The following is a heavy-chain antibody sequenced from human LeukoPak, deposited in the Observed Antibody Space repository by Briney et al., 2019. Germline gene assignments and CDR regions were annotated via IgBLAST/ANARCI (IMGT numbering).Heavy chain of an antibody. CDR2: ISSTSTYI. J-gene: IGHJ4*02. CDR3: AKDQSTYYDVLTGYWLFNSIDY. V-gene: IGHV3-21*04. D-gene: IGHD3-9*01. CDR1: GFTFSSYS. Sequence: AGGSLRLSCAASGFTFSSYSMNWVRQAPGKGLEWVSSISSTSTYIYYADSVKGRFTISRDNSKNTLYLQMNSLRAEDTAVYYCAKDQSTYYDVLTGYWLFNSIDYWGQGTLVTVSS.